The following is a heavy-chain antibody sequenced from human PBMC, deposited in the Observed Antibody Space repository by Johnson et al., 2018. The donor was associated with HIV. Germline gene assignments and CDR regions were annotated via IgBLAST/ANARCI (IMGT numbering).Heavy chain of an antibody. D-gene: IGHD2-15*01. Sequence: MLLVESGGGLVQPGGSLRLSCAASGFTFSNAWMSWVRQAPGKGLEWVSAISGSGGSTYYADSVKGRFTISRDNSKNTLYLQMNSLRAEDTAVYYCAKGGSGNDAFDIWGQGTRVTVSS. CDR1: GFTFSNAW. J-gene: IGHJ3*02. CDR3: AKGGSGNDAFDI. CDR2: ISGSGGST. V-gene: IGHV3-23*04.